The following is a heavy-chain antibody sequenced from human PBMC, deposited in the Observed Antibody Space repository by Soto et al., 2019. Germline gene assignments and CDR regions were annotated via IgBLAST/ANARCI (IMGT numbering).Heavy chain of an antibody. CDR3: ARIAGTNLDY. V-gene: IGHV4-59*08. J-gene: IGHJ4*02. D-gene: IGHD2-21*01. Sequence: SETQSLTYTVSGGYISNNYCTWIRQPPGKGLEWIGYIYYTGSTSYNSSFKSRVTISLDTPKNLFSLSLSSVTAADTAVYYCARIAGTNLDYWGQGTPVTVSS. CDR2: IYYTGST. CDR1: GGYISNNY.